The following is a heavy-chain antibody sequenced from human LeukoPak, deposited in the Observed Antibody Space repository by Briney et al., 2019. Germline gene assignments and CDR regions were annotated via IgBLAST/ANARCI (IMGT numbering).Heavy chain of an antibody. CDR3: AARPLYSGYDSYFDY. CDR1: GGSISSYY. J-gene: IGHJ4*02. Sequence: SETLSLTCTVSGGSISSYYWSWIRQLPGKGLEWIGYIYTSGSTNYNPSLKSRVTISVDTSKNQFSLKLSSVTAADTAVYYCAARPLYSGYDSYFDYWGQGTLVTVSS. CDR2: IYTSGST. D-gene: IGHD5-12*01. V-gene: IGHV4-4*09.